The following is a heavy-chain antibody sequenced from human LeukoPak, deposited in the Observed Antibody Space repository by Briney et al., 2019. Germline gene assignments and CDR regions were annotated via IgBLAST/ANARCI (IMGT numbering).Heavy chain of an antibody. V-gene: IGHV4-30-2*01. CDR2: IYHSGST. D-gene: IGHD5-18*01. CDR1: GGSISSGGYS. J-gene: IGHJ5*02. CDR3: ARDVGYSFGGPSNWFDP. Sequence: PSQTLSLTCAASGGSISSGGYSWSWIRQPPGKGLEWIGYIYHSGSTYYNPSLKSRVTISVDRSKNQFSLKLSSVTAADTAVYYCARDVGYSFGGPSNWFDPWGQGTLVTVSS.